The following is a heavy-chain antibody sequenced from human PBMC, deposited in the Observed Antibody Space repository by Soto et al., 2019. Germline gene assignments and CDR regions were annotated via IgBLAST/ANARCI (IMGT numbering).Heavy chain of an antibody. Sequence: EVQLLESAGGLVQPGGSLRLSCAASGFTFSSYAMGWVRQAPGKGLEWVSTLTRSGTTPYAESVRGRFTISRDNSKNTXXXXXXXXXXXXXXXXXXXXEFAXGSPNYDYXXXGXXVTVSS. J-gene: IGHJ4*02. CDR3: XXEFAXGSPNYDY. V-gene: IGHV3-23*01. D-gene: IGHD1-26*01. CDR1: GFTFSSYA. CDR2: LTRSGTT.